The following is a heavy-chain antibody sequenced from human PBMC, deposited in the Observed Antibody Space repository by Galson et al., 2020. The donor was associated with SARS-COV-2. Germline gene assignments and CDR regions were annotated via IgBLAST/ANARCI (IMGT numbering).Heavy chain of an antibody. CDR2: IYAGGATT. CDR3: AKDQGNDYGDQLDY. J-gene: IGHJ4*02. Sequence: ESLKISCAASGFTVSSNYAMSWVRQAPGKGLEWVSSIYAGGATTYHADSVKGRFTISRDNSKNTLYLQMNSLRAEDTALYYCAKDQGNDYGDQLDYWGQGTLVSVSS. D-gene: IGHD4-17*01. V-gene: IGHV3-23*01. CDR1: GFTVSSNYA.